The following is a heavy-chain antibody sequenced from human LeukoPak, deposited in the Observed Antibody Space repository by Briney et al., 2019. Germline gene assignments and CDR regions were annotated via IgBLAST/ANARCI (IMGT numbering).Heavy chain of an antibody. Sequence: PSQTLSLTCTVSGGSITSVGYYWSWIRQPPGKGLEWIGHIYDSGSTYYNPSLKSRVTISVDRSRNHFSLKLRSVTAADTAVYYCVRLSVISPHRYFDLWGRGTLVTVSS. CDR3: VRLSVISPHRYFDL. D-gene: IGHD4-23*01. CDR2: IYDSGST. V-gene: IGHV4-30-2*01. CDR1: GGSITSVGYY. J-gene: IGHJ2*01.